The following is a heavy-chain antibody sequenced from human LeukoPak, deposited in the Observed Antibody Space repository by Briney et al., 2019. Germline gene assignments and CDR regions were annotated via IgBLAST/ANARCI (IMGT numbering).Heavy chain of an antibody. CDR2: ISGSGGST. D-gene: IGHD3-10*01. J-gene: IGHJ4*02. CDR1: GFTFNSYA. CDR3: AKFVWFGELIYYFDY. Sequence: GGSLRLSCAASGFTFNSYAMSWVRQAPGKGLEWVSAISGSGGSTYYADSVKGRFTISRDNSKNTLYLQMNSLRAEDTAVYYCAKFVWFGELIYYFDYWGQGTLVTVSS. V-gene: IGHV3-23*01.